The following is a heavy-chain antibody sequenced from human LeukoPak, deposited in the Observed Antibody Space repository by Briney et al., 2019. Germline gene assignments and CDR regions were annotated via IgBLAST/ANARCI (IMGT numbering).Heavy chain of an antibody. J-gene: IGHJ4*02. CDR2: IYYSGST. Sequence: PSETLSLTCTVSGGSISTSSYYWGWIRQPPGKGLEWIGSIYYSGSTYYNPSLRSRVTISVDTSKKQFSLKLSSVTAADTAVYYCARDLATQYYYGSGSYFDYWGQGTLVTVTS. CDR3: ARDLATQYYYGSGSYFDY. V-gene: IGHV4-39*07. CDR1: GGSISTSSYY. D-gene: IGHD3-10*01.